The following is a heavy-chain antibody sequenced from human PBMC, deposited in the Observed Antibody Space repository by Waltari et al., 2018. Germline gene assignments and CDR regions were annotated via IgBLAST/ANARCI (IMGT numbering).Heavy chain of an antibody. D-gene: IGHD6-13*01. Sequence: QVQLQQWGAGLLKPSETLSLTCAVYGGSFSGYYWSWIRQPPGKGLEWIGEINHSGSTNDNPSLKSRVTISVDTAKNQFSLKLSAVTAADTAVYYCARGWNGRYSRTNDAFDIWGQGTMVTVSS. CDR3: ARGWNGRYSRTNDAFDI. CDR2: INHSGST. CDR1: GGSFSGYY. V-gene: IGHV4-34*01. J-gene: IGHJ3*02.